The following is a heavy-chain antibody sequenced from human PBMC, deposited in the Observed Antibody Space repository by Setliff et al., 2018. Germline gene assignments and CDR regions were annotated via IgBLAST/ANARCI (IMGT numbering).Heavy chain of an antibody. CDR2: IYYSRST. D-gene: IGHD3-10*01. CDR3: AREWDYYGSGSYYTSFDI. CDR1: GGSISSGGYY. V-gene: IGHV4-31*03. J-gene: IGHJ3*02. Sequence: PSETLSLTCTVSGGSISSGGYYWSWIRQHPGKGLEWIGYIYYSRSTYYNPSLKSRVTISVDTSKNQFSLKLSSVTAADTAVYYCAREWDYYGSGSYYTSFDIWGQGTMVTVSS.